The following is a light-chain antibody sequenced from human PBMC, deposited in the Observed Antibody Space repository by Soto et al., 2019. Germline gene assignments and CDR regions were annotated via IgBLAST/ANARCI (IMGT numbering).Light chain of an antibody. CDR3: SSYTRSSTPYV. J-gene: IGLJ1*01. Sequence: QSALTQPASVSGSPGQSITISCTGTSSDVGGYNYVSWYQQHPGKAPKLMIYDVSNRRSRVSNRFSGSESGNTASLTISGLQAEDEADYYCSSYTRSSTPYVYGTGTKVTVL. CDR2: DVS. CDR1: SSDVGGYNY. V-gene: IGLV2-14*01.